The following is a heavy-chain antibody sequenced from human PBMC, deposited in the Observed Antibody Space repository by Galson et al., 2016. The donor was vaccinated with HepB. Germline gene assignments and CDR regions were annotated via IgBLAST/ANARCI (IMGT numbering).Heavy chain of an antibody. Sequence: QSGAEVKKPGESLKISCVTSGFTFTTYWIGWVRQTPGKGLEWLGNIYPDDSDTRYSPSFEGHVIMSADKATNTVYLQWSRLEASDTAMYYCAREDLRGGFDRWGQGTPVIVPS. V-gene: IGHV5-51*03. CDR1: GFTFTTYW. CDR2: IYPDDSDT. J-gene: IGHJ4*02. CDR3: AREDLRGGFDR. D-gene: IGHD3-16*01.